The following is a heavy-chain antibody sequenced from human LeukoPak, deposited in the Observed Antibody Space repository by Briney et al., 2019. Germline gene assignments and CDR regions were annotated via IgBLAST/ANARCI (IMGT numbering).Heavy chain of an antibody. CDR3: AREVVVVAALDY. J-gene: IGHJ4*02. V-gene: IGHV1-2*02. D-gene: IGHD2-15*01. CDR2: INPNSGGT. CDR1: GHTFTGYY. Sequence: ASVKVSCKASGHTFTGYYMHWVRQAPGQGLEWMGWINPNSGGTNYAQKFQGRVTMTRDTSISTAYMELSRLRSDDTAVYYCAREVVVVAALDYWGQGTLVTVSS.